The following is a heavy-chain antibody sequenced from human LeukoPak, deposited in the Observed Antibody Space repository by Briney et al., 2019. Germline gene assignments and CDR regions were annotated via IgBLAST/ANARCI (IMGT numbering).Heavy chain of an antibody. CDR3: ARGGGYFDF. J-gene: IGHJ4*02. D-gene: IGHD3-16*01. Sequence: PGGSLRLSCAASGFTFTTYDMHWVRQAPGKGLEWIPCISAGGLTTYYADSVKGRFTISKDNAKSSLSLQMNSLRAEDTAVYYWARGGGYFDFWGQGSLVTVSS. CDR1: GFTFTTYD. V-gene: IGHV3-48*03. CDR2: ISAGGLTT.